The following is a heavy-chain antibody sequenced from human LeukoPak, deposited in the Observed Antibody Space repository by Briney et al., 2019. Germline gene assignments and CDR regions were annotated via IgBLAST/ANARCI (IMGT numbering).Heavy chain of an antibody. J-gene: IGHJ5*02. CDR3: ARPLKGNWFDP. D-gene: IGHD4/OR15-4a*01. V-gene: IGHV1-2*02. CDR2: INPNSGDT. CDR1: GYTFTDYY. Sequence: GASVTVSCKASGYTFTDYYLHWVRQAPGQGLEWMGWINPNSGDTNYAQQFQGRVTMTRDTSISTAYMELSRLRSDDTAVYYCARPLKGNWFDPGAREPLSPSPQ.